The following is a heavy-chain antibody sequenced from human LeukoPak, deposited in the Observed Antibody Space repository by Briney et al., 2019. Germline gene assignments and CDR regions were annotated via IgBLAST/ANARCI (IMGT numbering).Heavy chain of an antibody. D-gene: IGHD3-10*01. Sequence: ASVKVSCKASGGTFSNYPIRWVRQAPGQGLEWMGWINTNTGNPTYAQGFTGRFVFSLDTSLNTAYLQISSLKAEDTAVYYCARGYLNGWGSQTGYWGQGTLVTVSS. V-gene: IGHV7-4-1*02. CDR3: ARGYLNGWGSQTGY. CDR1: GGTFSNYP. CDR2: INTNTGNP. J-gene: IGHJ4*02.